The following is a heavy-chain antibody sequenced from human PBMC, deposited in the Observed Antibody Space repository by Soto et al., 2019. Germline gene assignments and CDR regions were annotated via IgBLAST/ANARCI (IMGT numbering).Heavy chain of an antibody. D-gene: IGHD3-10*01. J-gene: IGHJ5*02. Sequence: SETLSLTCTVSGGSISSSSYYWGWIRQPPGKGLEWIGSIYYSGSTYYNPSLKSRVTISVDTSKNQFSLKLSSVTAADTAVYYCVRLLVLFGWFDPWGQGTLVTVSS. CDR2: IYYSGST. V-gene: IGHV4-39*01. CDR1: GGSISSSSYY. CDR3: VRLLVLFGWFDP.